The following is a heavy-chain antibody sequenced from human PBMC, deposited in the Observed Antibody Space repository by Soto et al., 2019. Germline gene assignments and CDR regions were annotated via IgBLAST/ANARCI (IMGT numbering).Heavy chain of an antibody. V-gene: IGHV2-5*02. CDR1: GFSLSTTRVA. Sequence: QITLKESGPTLVKPTQTLTLTCTFSGFSLSTTRVAVGWIRQSPGKALEWLALIYWDDDKRYSPFLKSRLTTNKDTPKNQVVLTMTNMNPVNTATYYCAHSVVAGLGYYFDHWGQGTLVTVSS. D-gene: IGHD6-19*01. CDR3: AHSVVAGLGYYFDH. CDR2: IYWDDDK. J-gene: IGHJ4*02.